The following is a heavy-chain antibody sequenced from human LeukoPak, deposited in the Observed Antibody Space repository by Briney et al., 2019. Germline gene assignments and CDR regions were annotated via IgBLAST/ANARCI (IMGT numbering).Heavy chain of an antibody. CDR3: ARVDYGDYTGEDY. J-gene: IGHJ4*02. D-gene: IGHD4-17*01. CDR1: GFTFSSYA. V-gene: IGHV3-23*01. CDR2: ISSGGST. Sequence: GGALRLSCAASGFTFSSYAMSWVGQAPGKGLEWVSTISSGGSTYYPDSVTGGFTISRDNSKNTLYLQMNSLRAEDTALYYCARVDYGDYTGEDYWGQGTLVTVSS.